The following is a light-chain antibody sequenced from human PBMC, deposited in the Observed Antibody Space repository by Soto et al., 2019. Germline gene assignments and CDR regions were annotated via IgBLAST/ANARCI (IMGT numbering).Light chain of an antibody. CDR2: WAS. CDR1: QSVLYSPNNKNY. V-gene: IGKV4-1*01. Sequence: DLVLTPSPDSLAVSMGESSTINCKSSQSVLYSPNNKNYLAWYQHKPGQPPKMLIYWASIRESGVPDRFSGSGSGTDFTLTISSLQAEDVAVYYCQQYYSTPWTFGQGTKVDIK. CDR3: QQYYSTPWT. J-gene: IGKJ1*01.